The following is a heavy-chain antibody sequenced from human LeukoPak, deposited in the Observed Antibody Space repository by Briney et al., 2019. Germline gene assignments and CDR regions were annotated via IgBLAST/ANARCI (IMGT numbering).Heavy chain of an antibody. J-gene: IGHJ3*02. CDR1: GFSFSSYA. Sequence: PGGSLRLSCATSGFSFSSYAMSWVRQAPGKGLEWVSAISGSGGSTYYADSVKGRFTISRDNSKNTLYLQMNSLRAEDTAVYYCAKRGRSYDAFDIWGQGTMVTVSS. D-gene: IGHD3-16*02. V-gene: IGHV3-23*01. CDR3: AKRGRSYDAFDI. CDR2: ISGSGGST.